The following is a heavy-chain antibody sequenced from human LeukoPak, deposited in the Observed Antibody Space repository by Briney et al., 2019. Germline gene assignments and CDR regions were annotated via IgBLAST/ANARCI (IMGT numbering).Heavy chain of an antibody. V-gene: IGHV3-11*01. J-gene: IGHJ3*02. CDR3: ARALNDAFDI. CDR1: AFTFSDYY. Sequence: PGGSLRLSCAPSAFTFSDYYMSWIRQAPGKGLEWVSHISSRGDTIFYADSVKGRFTISRDNAKSLLYLQMNSLRAEDTAVYYCARALNDAFDIWGQGTMVTVS. CDR2: ISSRGDTI.